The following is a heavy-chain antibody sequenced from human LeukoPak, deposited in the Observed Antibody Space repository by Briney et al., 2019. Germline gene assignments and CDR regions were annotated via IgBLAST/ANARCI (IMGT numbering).Heavy chain of an antibody. Sequence: PGGSLRLSCAASGFTFSSYSMNWVRQAPGKGLEWVSSISSSSSIIYYADSVKGRFTISRDNAKNSLYLQMHSLRAEDTAVYYCARDLFDDYSLDYWGQGTLVTVSS. CDR3: ARDLFDDYSLDY. V-gene: IGHV3-21*01. D-gene: IGHD3-16*01. CDR2: ISSSSSII. CDR1: GFTFSSYS. J-gene: IGHJ4*02.